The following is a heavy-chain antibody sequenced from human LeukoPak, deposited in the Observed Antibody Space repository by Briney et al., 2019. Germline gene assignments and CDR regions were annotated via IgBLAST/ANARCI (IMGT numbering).Heavy chain of an antibody. Sequence: AASVKVSCKASGGTFSSYAISWVRQAPGQGLEWMGRIIPILGIANYAQKFQGRVTITADKSTSTAYMELSSLRSEDTAVYYCARDTRLLGDYWAWFDPWGQGTLVTVSS. CDR1: GGTFSSYA. CDR2: IIPILGIA. CDR3: ARDTRLLGDYWAWFDP. J-gene: IGHJ5*02. V-gene: IGHV1-69*04. D-gene: IGHD2-8*02.